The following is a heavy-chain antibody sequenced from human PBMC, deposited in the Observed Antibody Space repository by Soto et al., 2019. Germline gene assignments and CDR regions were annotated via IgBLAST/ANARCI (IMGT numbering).Heavy chain of an antibody. CDR3: AKSPNFYCSSPNCYKYYFDH. CDR2: ISYDGSNK. J-gene: IGHJ4*02. D-gene: IGHD2-2*02. Sequence: HPGGSLRLSCAASGFTFSSYAMRWVRQAPGKGLEWVAVISYDGSNKYYADSVKGRFTISRDNSKNTLYLQMNSLRPEDTAVYYCAKSPNFYCSSPNCYKYYFDHWGQGTRVTVSS. CDR1: GFTFSSYA. V-gene: IGHV3-30-3*02.